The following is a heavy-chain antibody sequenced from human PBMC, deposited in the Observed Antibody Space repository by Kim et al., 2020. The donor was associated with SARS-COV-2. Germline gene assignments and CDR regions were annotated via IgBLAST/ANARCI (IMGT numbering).Heavy chain of an antibody. CDR2: ISWNSGSI. CDR3: AKALLNQSIAVADAFDY. Sequence: GGSLRLSCAASGFTFDDYAMHWVRQAPGKGLEWVSGISWNSGSIGYADSVKGRFTISRDNAKNSLYLQMNSLRAEDTALYYCAKALLNQSIAVADAFDYWGQGTLVTVSS. CDR1: GFTFDDYA. V-gene: IGHV3-9*01. J-gene: IGHJ4*02. D-gene: IGHD6-19*01.